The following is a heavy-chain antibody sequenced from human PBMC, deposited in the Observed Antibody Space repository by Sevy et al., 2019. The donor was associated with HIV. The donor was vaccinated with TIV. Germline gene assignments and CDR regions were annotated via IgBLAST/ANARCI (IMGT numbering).Heavy chain of an antibody. CDR1: GFNFRNSW. CDR3: VRYNEEGASVLDY. V-gene: IGHV3-7*03. CDR2: IKKDGYET. J-gene: IGHJ4*02. D-gene: IGHD1-26*01. Sequence: GGSLRLSCATFGFNFRNSWMAWVRQTPGKGLEFLADIKKDGYETYYVDSVKGRVTISRDNAKNSLHLQMNRLRAEDTAMYCCVRYNEEGASVLDYWGQGTPVTVSS.